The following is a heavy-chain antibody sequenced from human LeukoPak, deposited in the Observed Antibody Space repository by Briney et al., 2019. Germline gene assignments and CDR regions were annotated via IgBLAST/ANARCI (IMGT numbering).Heavy chain of an antibody. V-gene: IGHV4-30-2*01. CDR2: IYHSGST. D-gene: IGHD1-14*01. Sequence: SQTLSLTCAVSGGSISSGGYSWSWIRQPPGKGLEWIGYIYHSGSTYYNPSLKSRVTISVDRSKNQFSLKLSSVTAADTAVYYCARLRLRVTTRDYHYMDVWGKGTTVTVSS. J-gene: IGHJ6*03. CDR3: ARLRLRVTTRDYHYMDV. CDR1: GGSISSGGYS.